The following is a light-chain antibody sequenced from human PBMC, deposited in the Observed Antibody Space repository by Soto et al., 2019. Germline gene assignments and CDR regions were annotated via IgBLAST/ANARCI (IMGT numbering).Light chain of an antibody. CDR3: QQRSNWPPIT. CDR1: QSVSTD. V-gene: IGKV3-11*01. Sequence: EIGVKQSPATVSVSTGERATLXWSASQSVSTDLAWYQQKPGQAPRLLIYDASNRATGIPARFSGSGSGTDFTLTISSLEAEDFAVYYCQQRSNWPPITFGQGTRLDIK. J-gene: IGKJ5*01. CDR2: DAS.